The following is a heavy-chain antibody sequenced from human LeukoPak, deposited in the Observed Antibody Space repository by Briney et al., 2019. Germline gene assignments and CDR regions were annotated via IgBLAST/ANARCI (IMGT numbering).Heavy chain of an antibody. CDR2: ISSSSSTI. D-gene: IGHD1-14*01. CDR1: GFTFSSYS. CDR3: ATAGPGHYYYYMDV. V-gene: IGHV3-48*01. J-gene: IGHJ6*03. Sequence: GGSLRLSCAASGFTFSSYSMNWVRQAPGKWLEWVSYISSSSSTIYYADSVKGRFTISRDNAKNSLYLQMNSLRAEDTAVYYCATAGPGHYYYYMDVWGKGTTVTVSS.